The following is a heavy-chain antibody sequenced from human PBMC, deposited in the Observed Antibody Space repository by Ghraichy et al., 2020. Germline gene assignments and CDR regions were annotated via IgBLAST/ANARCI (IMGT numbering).Heavy chain of an antibody. D-gene: IGHD3-3*01. CDR1: GFIVSNDY. V-gene: IGHV3-53*01. J-gene: IGHJ4*02. CDR2: IYNYNSGGTT. CDR3: ARSGAVFGVVRLDY. Sequence: GGSLRLSCAVSGFIVSNDYMTWVRQAPGKGLEWVSTIYNYNSGGTTFYADSVKGRFTISRDNAKNTLYLQMNSLRAEDMAVYYCARSGAVFGVVRLDYWGQGTLVTVSS.